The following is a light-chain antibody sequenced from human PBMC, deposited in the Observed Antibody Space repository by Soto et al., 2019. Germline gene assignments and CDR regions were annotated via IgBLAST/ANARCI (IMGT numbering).Light chain of an antibody. Sequence: QSALTQPASVSGSPGQSITISCTGISSDVGDYNHVSWYQQHPGKAPKLMIFDVSTRPSGVSNRFSGSKSGNTASLTISGLQAEDEADYYCSSSTSTSTMFGGGTKLTVL. V-gene: IGLV2-14*01. CDR3: SSSTSTSTM. CDR2: DVS. J-gene: IGLJ3*02. CDR1: SSDVGDYNH.